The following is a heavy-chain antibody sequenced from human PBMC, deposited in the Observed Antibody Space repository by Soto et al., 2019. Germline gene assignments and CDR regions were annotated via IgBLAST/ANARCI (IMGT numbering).Heavy chain of an antibody. V-gene: IGHV4-39*01. D-gene: IGHD6-13*01. CDR1: GDSVSSSSYY. J-gene: IGHJ6*03. CDR3: ARQTILGTFSYYMDA. CDR2: IYYSGST. Sequence: PSETLSLTCTVSGDSVSSSSYYWDWIRQPPGKGLEWIASIYYSGSTYYKPSLKSRVTISVDTSKNQFSLRLSSVTAADTAIYYCARQTILGTFSYYMDAWAKGTTLPVS.